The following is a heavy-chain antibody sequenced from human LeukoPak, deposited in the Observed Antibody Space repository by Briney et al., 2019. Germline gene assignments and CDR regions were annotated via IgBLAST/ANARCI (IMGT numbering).Heavy chain of an antibody. J-gene: IGHJ6*03. D-gene: IGHD2-8*02. CDR3: ARALLVTTSGCFYYYMDV. CDR2: IYSSGSS. Sequence: SETLSLTCDVSGGPISSFYWTWIRQPVGKGLEWIGRIYSSGSSNYNPSLKSRVTMSVDMSKNQFSLKLSSVTAADTAVYYCARALLVTTSGCFYYYMDVWGKGTTVSVSS. CDR1: GGPISSFY. V-gene: IGHV4-4*07.